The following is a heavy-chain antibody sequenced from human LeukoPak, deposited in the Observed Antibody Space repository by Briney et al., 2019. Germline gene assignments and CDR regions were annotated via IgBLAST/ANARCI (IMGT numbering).Heavy chain of an antibody. J-gene: IGHJ4*02. D-gene: IGHD1-26*01. CDR3: TTGGATLRNIDY. CDR2: IKSKTDGGTT. Sequence: GGSLRLSCAASGFTFINPWMSWVRQAPGKGLKWVGRIKSKTDGGTTDYAAPVKGRFTISRDDSKNTLYLQMNSLKTEDTAVYYCTTGGATLRNIDYWGQGTLVTVSS. V-gene: IGHV3-15*01. CDR1: GFTFINPW.